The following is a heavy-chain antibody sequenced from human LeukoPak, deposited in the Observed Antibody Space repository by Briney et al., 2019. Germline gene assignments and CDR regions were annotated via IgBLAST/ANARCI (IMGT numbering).Heavy chain of an antibody. CDR2: IYYSGST. D-gene: IGHD3-22*01. CDR3: VRVSGVKLSSGYYYSGCWFDP. CDR1: GGSISSYY. J-gene: IGHJ5*02. Sequence: SEALSLTCTVSGGSISSYYWSWIRQPPGKGLEWIGYIYYSGSTNYNPSLKSRVTISVDTSKNQFSLKLSSVTAADTAVYYCVRVSGVKLSSGYYYSGCWFDPWGQGTLVTVSS. V-gene: IGHV4-59*01.